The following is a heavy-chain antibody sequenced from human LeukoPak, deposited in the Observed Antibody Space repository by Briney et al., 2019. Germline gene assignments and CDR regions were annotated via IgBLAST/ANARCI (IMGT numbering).Heavy chain of an antibody. CDR1: GLTFSNYW. D-gene: IGHD2-8*01. V-gene: IGHV3-7*03. CDR2: IKQDGSEK. CDR3: ARDGVGTRSN. Sequence: GGSLRLSCAASGLTFSNYWMDWVRQAPGKGLEWVANIKQDGSEKNYVDSVKGRFIISRDNAKNSLYLQMNTLRADDTAVYYCARDGVGTRSNWGQGTLVTVSS. J-gene: IGHJ4*02.